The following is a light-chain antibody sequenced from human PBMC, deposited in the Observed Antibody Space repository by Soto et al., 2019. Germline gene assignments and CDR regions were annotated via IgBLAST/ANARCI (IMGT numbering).Light chain of an antibody. CDR2: GNS. V-gene: IGLV1-40*01. CDR1: SSNIGAGYD. CDR3: QSYDSSLSGYV. J-gene: IGLJ1*01. Sequence: QSVLTQPPSVSGAPGQRVTISCIVSSSNIGAGYDVHWYQQLPGTAPKLLIYGNSNRPSGVPDRFSGSKSGTSASLAITGLQDEDEADYYCQSYDSSLSGYVFGTGTKVTVL.